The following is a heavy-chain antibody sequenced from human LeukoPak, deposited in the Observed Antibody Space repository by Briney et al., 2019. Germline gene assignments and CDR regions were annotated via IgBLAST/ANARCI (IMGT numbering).Heavy chain of an antibody. Sequence: SETLSLTCTVSGGSISSYYWSWIRQPPGKGLEWIGYIYYSGSTNYNPSLESRVTISVDTSKNQFSLKLSSVTAADTAVYYCARVISSSWSGYYYYYGMDVWGQGTTVTVSS. CDR3: ARVISSSWSGYYYYYGMDV. CDR1: GGSISSYY. D-gene: IGHD6-13*01. CDR2: IYYSGST. V-gene: IGHV4-59*01. J-gene: IGHJ6*02.